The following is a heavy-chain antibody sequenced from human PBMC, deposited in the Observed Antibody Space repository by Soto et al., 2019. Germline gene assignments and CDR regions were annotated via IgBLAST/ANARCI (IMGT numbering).Heavy chain of an antibody. J-gene: IGHJ2*01. D-gene: IGHD2-21*02. CDR1: GGSIGSGDDY. CDR2: IYYSGST. CDR3: ARGAYCGGDCFWYFDL. V-gene: IGHV4-30-4*01. Sequence: SETLSLTCTVSGGSIGSGDDYWSWIRQPPGKGLEWIGYIYYSGSTYYNPSLKSRVTISVDTSKNQFSLKLSSVTAADTAVYYCARGAYCGGDCFWYFDLWGRGTLVTVSS.